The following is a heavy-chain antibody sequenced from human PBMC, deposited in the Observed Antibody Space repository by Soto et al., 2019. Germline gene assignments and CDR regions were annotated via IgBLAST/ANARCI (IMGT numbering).Heavy chain of an antibody. J-gene: IGHJ2*01. V-gene: IGHV1-69*04. CDR2: IIPILGIA. D-gene: IGHD3-22*01. CDR1: GGTFSSYT. CDR3: ARDTMIALPTPGIWYFDL. Sequence: SVKVSCKASGGTFSSYTISWVRQAPGQGLEWMGRIIPILGIANYAQKFQGRVTITADKPTSTAYMELSSLRSEDTAVYYCARDTMIALPTPGIWYFDLWGRGTLVTVSS.